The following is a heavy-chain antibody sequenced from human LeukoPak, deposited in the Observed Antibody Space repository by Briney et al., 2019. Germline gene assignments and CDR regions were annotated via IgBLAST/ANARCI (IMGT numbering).Heavy chain of an antibody. CDR2: IKNDGSST. Sequence: GGSLRLSCAASGFTFSNAWMSWVRQAPGKGLEWVGRIKNDGSSTAYADSVKGRFTISRDNAKNTLYLQMNSLTADDTAVYYCAGLDFGQDYWGQGTLVTVSS. D-gene: IGHD3/OR15-3a*01. V-gene: IGHV3-74*01. CDR1: GFTFSNAW. J-gene: IGHJ4*02. CDR3: AGLDFGQDY.